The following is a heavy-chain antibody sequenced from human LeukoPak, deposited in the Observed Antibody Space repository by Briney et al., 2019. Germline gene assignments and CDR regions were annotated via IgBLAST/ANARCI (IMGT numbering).Heavy chain of an antibody. J-gene: IGHJ5*02. CDR2: INHSGST. CDR3: AREAKYYYGSGSYRRPGGNWFDP. CDR1: GGSFSGYY. Sequence: PSETLSLTCAVYGGSFSGYYWSWIRQPPGKGLEWIGEINHSGSTNYNPSLKSRVTISVDTSKNQFSLKLSSVTAADTAVYYCAREAKYYYGSGSYRRPGGNWFDPWGRGTLVTVSS. V-gene: IGHV4-34*01. D-gene: IGHD3-10*01.